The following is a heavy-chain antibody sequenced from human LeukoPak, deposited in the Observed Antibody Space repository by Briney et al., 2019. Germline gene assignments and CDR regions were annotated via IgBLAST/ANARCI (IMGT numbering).Heavy chain of an antibody. V-gene: IGHV3-33*01. CDR1: GFTFSSNG. CDR2: IWSDGSTK. D-gene: IGHD1-14*01. J-gene: IGHJ3*02. CDR3: ARSSIENPGAFDI. Sequence: PGGSLRLSCATSGFTFSSNGMHWVRQAPGKGLEWVAVIWSDGSTKYYADSIKGRFTISRDNAKNSLYLQMNSLRAEDTALYYCARSSIENPGAFDIWGQGTMVTVSS.